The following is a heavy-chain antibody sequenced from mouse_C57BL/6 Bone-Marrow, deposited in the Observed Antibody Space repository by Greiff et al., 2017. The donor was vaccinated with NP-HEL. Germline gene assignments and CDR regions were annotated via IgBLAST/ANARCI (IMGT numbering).Heavy chain of an antibody. CDR2: IDPSDSYT. D-gene: IGHD2-1*01. V-gene: IGHV1-59*01. CDR3: ARWGNYPYYFDY. CDR1: GYTFTSYW. Sequence: QVQLQQPGAELVRPGTSVKLSCKASGYTFTSYWMHWVKQRPGQGLEWIGVIDPSDSYTNYNQKFKGKATLTVDTSSRTAYMQLSSLTSEDSAVYYCARWGNYPYYFDYWGQGTTLTVSS. J-gene: IGHJ2*01.